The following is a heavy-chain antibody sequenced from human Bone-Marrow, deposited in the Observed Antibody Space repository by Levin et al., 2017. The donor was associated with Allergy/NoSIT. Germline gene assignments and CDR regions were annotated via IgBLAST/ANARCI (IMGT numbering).Heavy chain of an antibody. V-gene: IGHV3-74*01. CDR3: ARVIAPHNPFDN. J-gene: IGHJ4*02. CDR1: GFTFSSYW. Sequence: PGGSLRLSCATSGFTFSSYWMHWVRQAPGKGLVWVSHINSDGSNTGYADSVKGRFTISRDNAKNTLNLQMNSLRAEDTAVYYCARVIAPHNPFDNWGRGTLVTVTS. CDR2: INSDGSNT. D-gene: IGHD6-6*01.